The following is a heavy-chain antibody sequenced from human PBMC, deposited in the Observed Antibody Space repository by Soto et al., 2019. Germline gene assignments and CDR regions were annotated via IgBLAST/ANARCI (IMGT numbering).Heavy chain of an antibody. V-gene: IGHV3-21*01. J-gene: IGHJ5*02. CDR3: TRDASRDSSARGWFDP. D-gene: IGHD6-13*01. CDR1: GFTFRSFT. CDR2: ISSNSAYI. Sequence: GGSLRLSCAASGFTFRSFTMNWVRQAPGKGLEWVSTISSNSAYIYYTDALRGRFTISRDNAKNSLHLQMNSLRAEDTAVYYCTRDASRDSSARGWFDPWGPGTLVTAPQ.